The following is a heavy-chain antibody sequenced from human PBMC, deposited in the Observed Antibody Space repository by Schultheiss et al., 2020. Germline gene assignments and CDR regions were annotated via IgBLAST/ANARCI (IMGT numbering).Heavy chain of an antibody. CDR3: AGGGVTTKREYYYYYYGMDV. CDR2: IYYSGST. CDR1: GGSISSYY. V-gene: IGHV4-59*04. Sequence: SQTLSLTCTVSGGSISSYYWSWIRQHPGKGLEWIGYIYYSGSTYYNPSLKSRVTISVDTSKNQFSLKLSSVTAADTAVYYCAGGGVTTKREYYYYYYGMDVWGQGTTVTVSS. J-gene: IGHJ6*02. D-gene: IGHD4-11*01.